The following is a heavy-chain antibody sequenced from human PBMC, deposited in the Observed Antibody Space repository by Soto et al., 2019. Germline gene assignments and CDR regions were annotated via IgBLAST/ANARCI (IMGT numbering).Heavy chain of an antibody. V-gene: IGHV3-30*09. D-gene: IGHD2-2*01. J-gene: IGHJ4*02. CDR3: ARGPSSLTRFDY. CDR1: GFTFSSYA. Sequence: GGSLRLSCAASGFTFSSYAMKWVRQAPGKGLEWVAVISFDGSNKYYADSVKGRFAISRDNSKNTLYLQMNSLRAEDTAVYFCARGPSSLTRFDYWGQGTLVTVSS. CDR2: ISFDGSNK.